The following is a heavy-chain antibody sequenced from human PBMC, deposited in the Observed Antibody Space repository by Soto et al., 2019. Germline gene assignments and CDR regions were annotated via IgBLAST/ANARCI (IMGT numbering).Heavy chain of an antibody. D-gene: IGHD5-12*01. J-gene: IGHJ4*02. Sequence: QLQLQESGSGLVKPSQTLSLTCAVSGGSISSGGYSWSWIRQPPGKGLEWIGYIYHSGSTYYNPSLKRRVTISGDRSKNQLSLKLSSATAADTAVYYCAAGGGLPRYYWGQGTLVTVSS. V-gene: IGHV4-30-2*01. CDR3: AAGGGLPRYY. CDR2: IYHSGST. CDR1: GGSISSGGYS.